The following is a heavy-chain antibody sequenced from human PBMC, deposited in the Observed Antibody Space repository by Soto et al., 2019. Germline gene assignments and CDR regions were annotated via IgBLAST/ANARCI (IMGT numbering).Heavy chain of an antibody. Sequence: ASVKVSCKASGYTFTSYGISWVRQAPGQGLEWMGWISAYNGNTNYAQKLQGRVTMTTDTSTSTAYMELRSLRSDDTAVYYCARDRSVEAAGDAFDIWGQVTMVTVSS. J-gene: IGHJ3*02. V-gene: IGHV1-18*01. CDR2: ISAYNGNT. D-gene: IGHD6-13*01. CDR3: ARDRSVEAAGDAFDI. CDR1: GYTFTSYG.